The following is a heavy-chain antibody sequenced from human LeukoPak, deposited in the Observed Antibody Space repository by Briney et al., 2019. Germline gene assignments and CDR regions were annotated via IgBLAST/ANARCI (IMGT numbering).Heavy chain of an antibody. V-gene: IGHV4-4*07. CDR3: ARDLRDYNYGMDV. CDR1: GDSIRGFF. CDR2: IYNSGNT. Sequence: SEILSLTCTVSGDSIRGFFWSWVRQPAGKGLEWIGRIYNSGNTNYNPSLKSRVTMSVDTSKNQFSLKLTSVTAADTAVYYCARDLRDYNYGMDVWGRGTTVTVSS. J-gene: IGHJ6*02.